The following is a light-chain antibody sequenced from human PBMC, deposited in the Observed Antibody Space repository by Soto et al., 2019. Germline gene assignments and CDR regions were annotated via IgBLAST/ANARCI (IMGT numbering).Light chain of an antibody. CDR1: SSDVGNYNL. CDR3: CLYADSTSVV. CDR2: EVS. Sequence: QSALAQPASVSGSPGQSITISCTGTSSDVGNYNLVSWYQQHPGKAPKFIIYEVSKRPSGVSNRFSGSKSGNTASLTISGLQAEDEADYYCCLYADSTSVVFGGGTKLTVL. J-gene: IGLJ2*01. V-gene: IGLV2-23*02.